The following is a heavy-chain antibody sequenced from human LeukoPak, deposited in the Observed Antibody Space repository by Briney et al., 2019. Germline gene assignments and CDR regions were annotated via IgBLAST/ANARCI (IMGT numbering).Heavy chain of an antibody. CDR2: INSDGSST. J-gene: IGHJ4*02. V-gene: IGHV3-74*01. Sequence: PGGSLRLSCAASGFTLSSYWMHWVRQAPGKGLVWVSRINSDGSSTSYADSVKGRFTISRDNAKNTLYLQMNSLRAEDTAVYYCARGPPYDFWSGYRDFDYWGQGTLVTVSS. CDR1: GFTLSSYW. D-gene: IGHD3-3*01. CDR3: ARGPPYDFWSGYRDFDY.